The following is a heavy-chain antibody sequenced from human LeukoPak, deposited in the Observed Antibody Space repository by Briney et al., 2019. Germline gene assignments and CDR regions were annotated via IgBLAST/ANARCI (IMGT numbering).Heavy chain of an antibody. J-gene: IGHJ6*03. CDR3: TRPLWGHTGTGDRDYYMDV. CDR2: IRSKANSYAT. Sequence: PGGSLRLFCAASGFTFSGSAMHWVRQASGKGLEGVGRIRSKANSYATAYAASVKGRFTISRDDSKNTAYLQMNSLKTEDTAVYYCTRPLWGHTGTGDRDYYMDVWGKGTTVTVSS. D-gene: IGHD7-27*01. V-gene: IGHV3-73*01. CDR1: GFTFSGSA.